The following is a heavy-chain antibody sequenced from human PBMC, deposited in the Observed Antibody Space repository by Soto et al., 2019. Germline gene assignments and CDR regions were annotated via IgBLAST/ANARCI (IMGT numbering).Heavy chain of an antibody. D-gene: IGHD4-4*01. CDR3: ARDVAMPTGLGLGY. J-gene: IGHJ4*02. V-gene: IGHV3-30*03. CDR2: ISNDGTKK. Sequence: GGSLRLSCAASGFAFTNYGFHSVRQAPGKGLEWVAHISNDGTKKFYADSVKGRFTISRDNSETTVYLHLTSLRPDDTALFYCARDVAMPTGLGLGYWGQGTLVTVSS. CDR1: GFAFTNYG.